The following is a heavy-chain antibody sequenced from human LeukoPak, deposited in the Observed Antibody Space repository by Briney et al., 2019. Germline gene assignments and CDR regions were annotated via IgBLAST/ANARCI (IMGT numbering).Heavy chain of an antibody. CDR3: ARCPHFWSGYPNYFDY. V-gene: IGHV4-4*07. J-gene: IGHJ4*02. CDR1: GGSISSYY. D-gene: IGHD3-3*02. Sequence: SETLSLTCTVSGGSISSYYWNWIRQPAGKGLEWIGRIYSSGSTCYNPSLKSRVTISVDTSKNQFSLKLSSVTAADTAVYYCARCPHFWSGYPNYFDYWGQGTLVTVSS. CDR2: IYSSGST.